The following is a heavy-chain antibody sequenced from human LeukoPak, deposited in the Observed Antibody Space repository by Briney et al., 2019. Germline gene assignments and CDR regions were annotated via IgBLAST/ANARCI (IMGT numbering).Heavy chain of an antibody. J-gene: IGHJ4*02. CDR2: IYYSGST. CDR1: GGSISSSSYY. D-gene: IGHD5-18*01. Sequence: SETLSLTCTVSGGSISSSSYYWGWIRQPPGKGLEWIGSIYYSGSTYYHSSLKSRVTISVDTSKNQFSLKLSSVTAADTAVYYCARDSSWIQSRGGGFDYWGQGTLVTVSS. V-gene: IGHV4-39*07. CDR3: ARDSSWIQSRGGGFDY.